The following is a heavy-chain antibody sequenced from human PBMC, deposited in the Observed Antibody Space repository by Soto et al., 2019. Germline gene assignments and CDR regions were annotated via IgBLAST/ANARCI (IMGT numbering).Heavy chain of an antibody. CDR1: GGTFSSYA. V-gene: IGHV1-69*01. CDR3: ARSQGSSTSLEIYYYYYYGMDV. D-gene: IGHD2-2*01. Sequence: QVQLVQSGAEVKKPGSSVKVSCKASGGTFSSYAISWVRQAPGQGLEWMGGIMPISDTTNYAQTFQGRVTITADESTSTAYMELSSLRSEDTAVYYCARSQGSSTSLEIYYYYYYGMDVWGQGTTVTVSS. J-gene: IGHJ6*02. CDR2: IMPISDTT.